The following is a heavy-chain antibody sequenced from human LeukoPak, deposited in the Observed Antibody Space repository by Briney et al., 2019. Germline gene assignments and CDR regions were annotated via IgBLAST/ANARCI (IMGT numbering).Heavy chain of an antibody. J-gene: IGHJ3*01. Sequence: SVKVSCKASGGTFSSYAISWVRQAPGQGLEWMGRIIPILGIANYAQKFQGRVTITADKSTSTAYMELSSLRSEDTAVYYCARDSSIAAAASDWGQGTMVTVSS. CDR2: IIPILGIA. V-gene: IGHV1-69*04. CDR1: GGTFSSYA. CDR3: ARDSSIAAAASD. D-gene: IGHD6-13*01.